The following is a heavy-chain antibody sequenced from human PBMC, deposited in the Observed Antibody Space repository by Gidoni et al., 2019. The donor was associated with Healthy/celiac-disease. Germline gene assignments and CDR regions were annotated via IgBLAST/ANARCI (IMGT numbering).Heavy chain of an antibody. CDR3: ARNVGSGYPNKFDYYYYYGMDV. J-gene: IGHJ6*02. CDR2: IYYSGST. CDR1: GGSISSYY. V-gene: IGHV4-59*01. D-gene: IGHD3-22*01. Sequence: QVQLQESGPGLVKPSETLSLTCTVSGGSISSYYWSWIRQPPGKGLEWIGYIYYSGSTNYNPSLKSRVTISVDTSKNQFSLKLSSVTAADTAVYYCARNVGSGYPNKFDYYYYYGMDVWGQGTTVTVSS.